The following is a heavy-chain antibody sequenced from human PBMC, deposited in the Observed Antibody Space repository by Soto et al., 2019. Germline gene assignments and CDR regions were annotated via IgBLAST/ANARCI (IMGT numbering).Heavy chain of an antibody. V-gene: IGHV3-23*01. CDR1: GFTFSSYA. J-gene: IGHJ6*02. Sequence: GGSLRLSCAASGFTFSSYAMSWVRQAPGKGLEWVSAISGSGGSTYYVDSVKGRFTISRDNSKNTIYLQMNSLRAEDTAVYYCAKSNSDQKTIFGVVISWLHGMDVWGQGTTVTVSS. CDR3: AKSNSDQKTIFGVVISWLHGMDV. CDR2: ISGSGGST. D-gene: IGHD3-3*01.